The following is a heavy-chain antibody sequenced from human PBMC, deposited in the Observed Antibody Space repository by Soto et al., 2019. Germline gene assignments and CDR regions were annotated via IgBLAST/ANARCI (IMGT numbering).Heavy chain of an antibody. D-gene: IGHD3-22*01. V-gene: IGHV3-30*18. CDR2: ISYDGSNK. Sequence: WGSLRLSCAASGFTFSSYGMHWVRQAPGRGLEGVAVISYDGSNKYYADSVKGRFTISRDNSKNTLYLQMNSLRAEDTAVYYCAKDSWDYYDSSGYLHPSYFDSWAQGPLVTAPQ. CDR3: AKDSWDYYDSSGYLHPSYFDS. J-gene: IGHJ4*02. CDR1: GFTFSSYG.